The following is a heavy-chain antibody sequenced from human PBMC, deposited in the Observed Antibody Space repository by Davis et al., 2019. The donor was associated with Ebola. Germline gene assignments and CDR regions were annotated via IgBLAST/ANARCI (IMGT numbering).Heavy chain of an antibody. CDR3: AREGGLDFWGVPWFDP. CDR2: ISAYNGNT. D-gene: IGHD3-3*01. J-gene: IGHJ5*02. V-gene: IGHV1-18*04. CDR1: GYTFTGYY. Sequence: ASVKVSCKASGYTFTGYYMHWVRQAPGQGLEWMGWISAYNGNTNYAQKLQGRVTMTTDTSTSTAYMELRSLRSDDTAVYYCAREGGLDFWGVPWFDPWGQGTLVTVSS.